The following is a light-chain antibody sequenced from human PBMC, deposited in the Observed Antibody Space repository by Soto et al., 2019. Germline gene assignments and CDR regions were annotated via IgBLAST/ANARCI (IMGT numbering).Light chain of an antibody. V-gene: IGKV1-5*01. CDR1: QSISGW. CDR3: QQYETFSGT. Sequence: GDRVTITCRASQSISGWLAWYQQKPGKAPKLLIYDASALPRGVPSRFSGSGSGTKVNLTIASLQTDDFATYYCQQYETFSGTFGPGTKVDI. J-gene: IGKJ1*01. CDR2: DAS.